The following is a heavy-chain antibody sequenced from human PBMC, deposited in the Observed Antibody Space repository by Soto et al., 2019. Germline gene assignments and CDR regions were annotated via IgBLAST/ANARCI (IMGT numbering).Heavy chain of an antibody. CDR3: ARGALAYDFSSAPNWCDP. Sequence: PGGSLRLSCAASGFTFSTFEMNWVRQAPGKGLEWVSYISRSGTTIYYADSVRGRFTISRDNAENSLYLQMNSLKGEDTADYYCARGALAYDFSSAPNWCDPWGQGTMVNVSP. D-gene: IGHD3-3*01. CDR2: ISRSGTTI. CDR1: GFTFSTFE. J-gene: IGHJ5*01. V-gene: IGHV3-48*03.